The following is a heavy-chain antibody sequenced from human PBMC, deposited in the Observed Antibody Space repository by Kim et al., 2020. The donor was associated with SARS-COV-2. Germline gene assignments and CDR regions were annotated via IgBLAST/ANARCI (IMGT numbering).Heavy chain of an antibody. J-gene: IGHJ4*02. D-gene: IGHD2-21*02. Sequence: GGSLRLSCAASGFTFSSYAMHWVRQAPGKGLEWVAVISYDGSNKYYADSVKGRFTISRDNSKNTLYLQMNSLRAEDTAVYYCARGPLIVVVTASPFDYWGQGTLVTVSS. CDR1: GFTFSSYA. V-gene: IGHV3-30*04. CDR2: ISYDGSNK. CDR3: ARGPLIVVVTASPFDY.